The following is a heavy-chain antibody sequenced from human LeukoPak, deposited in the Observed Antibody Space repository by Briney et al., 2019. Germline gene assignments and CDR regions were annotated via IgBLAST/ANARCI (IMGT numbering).Heavy chain of an antibody. CDR3: ARVVGATQLDY. Sequence: SETLSLTCTVSGYSISSNYYWAWIRQPPGKGLEWIGNMFHSGATAYNPSLKSRVTISKDTSKNQFSLNLRFVTAADTAVYYCARVVGATQLDYWGQGILVTVSS. V-gene: IGHV4-38-2*02. CDR1: GYSISSNYY. J-gene: IGHJ4*02. CDR2: MFHSGAT. D-gene: IGHD1-26*01.